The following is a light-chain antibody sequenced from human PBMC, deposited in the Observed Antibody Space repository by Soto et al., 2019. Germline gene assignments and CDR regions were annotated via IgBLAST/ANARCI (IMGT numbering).Light chain of an antibody. J-gene: IGKJ4*01. CDR3: QQYGSSLGVT. CDR1: QSVSSY. CDR2: GAS. Sequence: IGMKQSPATLSVSPGERATLSCRASQSVSSYLAWYQQKPGQAPRLLIYGASSRATGIPDRFSGSGSGTDFTLTISRLEPEDFAVYYCQQYGSSLGVTFGGGTKVDIK. V-gene: IGKV3-20*01.